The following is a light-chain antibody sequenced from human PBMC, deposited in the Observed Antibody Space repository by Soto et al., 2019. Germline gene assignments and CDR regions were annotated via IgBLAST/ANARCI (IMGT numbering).Light chain of an antibody. Sequence: IVSPRSPGTRSLSPGERATLSCRASQSVSSNLAWYRQKPGQAPRLLIYDASNRVTGIPVRFSGSGSGTDFTLTSSSLEPEDFAVYYCQQRSNWITFGQGTRLEIK. J-gene: IGKJ5*01. CDR3: QQRSNWIT. V-gene: IGKV3-11*01. CDR1: QSVSSN. CDR2: DAS.